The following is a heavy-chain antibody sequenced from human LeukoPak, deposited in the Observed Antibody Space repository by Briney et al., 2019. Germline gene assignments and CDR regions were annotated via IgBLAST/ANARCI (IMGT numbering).Heavy chain of an antibody. V-gene: IGHV3-7*01. D-gene: IGHD3-10*01. CDR1: GFTFSNYW. CDR3: TRTRDGVDY. J-gene: IGHJ4*02. CDR2: IKEDGSEI. Sequence: PGGSLRLSCAASGFTFSNYWMTWVRQAPGKGLEWVANIKEDGSEIFYVDSVKGRFTISRDNARNSLYLQMNGLRAEDTGVYYCTRTRDGVDYWGQGTLVTVSS.